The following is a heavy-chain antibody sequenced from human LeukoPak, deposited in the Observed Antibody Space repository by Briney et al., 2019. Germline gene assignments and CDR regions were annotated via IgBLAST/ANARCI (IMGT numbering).Heavy chain of an antibody. D-gene: IGHD2-2*01. CDR3: ARVDCSSTSCYGLGAFDI. V-gene: IGHV4-59*01. CDR2: IYYSGST. Sequence: SETLSLTCTVSGGSISSYYWSWIRQPPGKGLEWIGYIYYSGSTNYNPSLKSRVTISVDTSKNQFSLKLSSVTAADTAVYYCARVDCSSTSCYGLGAFDIWGRGTMVTVSS. CDR1: GGSISSYY. J-gene: IGHJ3*02.